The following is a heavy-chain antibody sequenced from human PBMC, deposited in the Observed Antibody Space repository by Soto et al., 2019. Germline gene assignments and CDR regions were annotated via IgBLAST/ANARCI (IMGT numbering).Heavy chain of an antibody. CDR3: ARDRRPDIAAARNRFGWFDP. Sequence: SETLSLTCTVSGGSISSYYWSWIRQPPGKGLEWIGYIYYSGSTNYNPSLKSRVTISVDTSKNQFSLKLSSVTAADTAVYYCARDRRPDIAAARNRFGWFDPWGQGTLVNVSS. J-gene: IGHJ5*02. D-gene: IGHD6-13*01. V-gene: IGHV4-59*01. CDR1: GGSISSYY. CDR2: IYYSGST.